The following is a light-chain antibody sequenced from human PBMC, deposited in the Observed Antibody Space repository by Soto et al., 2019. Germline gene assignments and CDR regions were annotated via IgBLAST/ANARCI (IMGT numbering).Light chain of an antibody. Sequence: EIVLTQSPGTLSLSPGERATLSCRASQSVSSSFLAWYQQKPGQAPRLLIYGASSRATGIPDRFSGSGSGTDFTLTISRLEPEDLAVYYCQQYDSSPRTVGQGTKLEIK. CDR1: QSVSSSF. J-gene: IGKJ2*01. CDR3: QQYDSSPRT. V-gene: IGKV3-20*01. CDR2: GAS.